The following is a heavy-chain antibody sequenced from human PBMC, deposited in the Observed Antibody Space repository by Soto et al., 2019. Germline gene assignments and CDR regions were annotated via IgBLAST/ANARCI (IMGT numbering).Heavy chain of an antibody. CDR1: GGSISSYY. Sequence: QVQLQESGPGLVKPSETLSLTCTVSGGSISSYYWSWIRQPAGKGLEWIGRIYTSGSTNYNPSLKGRVTMSVHTSKNQFSLRLSSVTAADTAVYYCAGRRAVAGKPSWFDPWGQGTLVTVSS. CDR3: AGRRAVAGKPSWFDP. CDR2: IYTSGST. J-gene: IGHJ5*02. V-gene: IGHV4-4*07. D-gene: IGHD6-19*01.